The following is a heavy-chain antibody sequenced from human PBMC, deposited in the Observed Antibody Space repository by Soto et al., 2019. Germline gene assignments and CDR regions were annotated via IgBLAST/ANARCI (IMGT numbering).Heavy chain of an antibody. Sequence: EVQLLESGGGLVQPGGSLRLACAASGFTFNNYAMNWVRQAPGRGLEWVSIISPNGDSTYYADSVKGRFTISRDHSQNTVFLLMNSLRAEDTAIYFCAKVRLTDYLRYAPHLWGQGTLVTVSS. V-gene: IGHV3-23*01. CDR2: ISPNGDST. CDR1: GFTFNNYA. J-gene: IGHJ3*01. CDR3: AKVRLTDYLRYAPHL. D-gene: IGHD2-8*01.